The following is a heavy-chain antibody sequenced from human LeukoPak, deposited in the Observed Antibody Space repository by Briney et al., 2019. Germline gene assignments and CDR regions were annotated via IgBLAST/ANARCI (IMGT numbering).Heavy chain of an antibody. CDR1: GFTFSSYA. CDR2: ISGSGGST. CDR3: AKVGCSGGSCYSGVRSYYYYGMDV. D-gene: IGHD2-15*01. V-gene: IGHV3-23*01. J-gene: IGHJ6*02. Sequence: GGSLRFSCAASGFTFSSYAMSWVRQAPGKGLEWVSAISGSGGSTYYADSVKGRFTISRDNSKNTLYLQMNSLRAEDTAVYYCAKVGCSGGSCYSGVRSYYYYGMDVWGQGTTVTVSS.